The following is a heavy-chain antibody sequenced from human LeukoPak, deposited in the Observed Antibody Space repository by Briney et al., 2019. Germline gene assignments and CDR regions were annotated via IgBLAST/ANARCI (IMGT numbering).Heavy chain of an antibody. CDR1: GFTSSSYA. CDR3: AKLNLGEMAYFDS. V-gene: IGHV3-23*01. D-gene: IGHD2-21*01. Sequence: GGSLRLSCAASGFTSSSYAMSWVRQAPGKGLEWVSSISVGGGDTFTADSVKGRFTITRENSKNTLYLQMMGLRVEDTAIYYCAKLNLGEMAYFDSWGQGILVTVSS. J-gene: IGHJ4*02. CDR2: ISVGGGDT.